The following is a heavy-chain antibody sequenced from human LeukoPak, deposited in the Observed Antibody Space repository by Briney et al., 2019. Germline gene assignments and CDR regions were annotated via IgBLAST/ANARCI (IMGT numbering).Heavy chain of an antibody. Sequence: GGSLRLSCAASGFTVSSNYMSWVRQAPGKGLEWVSYISSSSSTIYYADSLKGRFTISRDNAKNSLYLQMNSLRVEDTAVYYCASGFGDSTDFDYWGQGTLVTVSS. D-gene: IGHD3-10*01. CDR3: ASGFGDSTDFDY. V-gene: IGHV3-48*04. J-gene: IGHJ4*02. CDR1: GFTVSSNY. CDR2: ISSSSSTI.